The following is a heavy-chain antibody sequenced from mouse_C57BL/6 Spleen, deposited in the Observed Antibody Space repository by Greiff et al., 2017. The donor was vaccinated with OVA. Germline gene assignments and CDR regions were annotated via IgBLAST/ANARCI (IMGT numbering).Heavy chain of an antibody. CDR3: TSSDLYAMDY. V-gene: IGHV1-15*01. CDR1: GYTFTDYE. Sequence: VQLQQSGAELVRPGASVTLSCKASGYTFTDYEMHWVKQTPVHGLEWIGAIDPETGGTAYNQKFKGKAILTADKSSSTAYMELRSLTSEDSAVYYCTSSDLYAMDYWGQGTSVTVSS. J-gene: IGHJ4*01. CDR2: IDPETGGT.